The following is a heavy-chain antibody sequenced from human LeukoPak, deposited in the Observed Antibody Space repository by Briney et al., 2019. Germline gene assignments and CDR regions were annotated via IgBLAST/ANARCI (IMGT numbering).Heavy chain of an antibody. CDR1: GGSISSYY. CDR2: VYMNRNI. CDR3: ASLGSNDY. D-gene: IGHD2-15*01. Sequence: SETLSLTCTVSGGSISSYYWSWIRQPAGKGLEWIGRVYMNRNINYNPSLKSRVTISADTSKNQFSLQLTSVTAADTAVYYCASLGSNDYWGQGTLVTVSS. V-gene: IGHV4-4*07. J-gene: IGHJ4*02.